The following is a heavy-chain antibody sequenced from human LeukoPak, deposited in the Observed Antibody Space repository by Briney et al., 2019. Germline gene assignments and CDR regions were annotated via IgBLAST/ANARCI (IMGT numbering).Heavy chain of an antibody. Sequence: KPSETLSLTCTVSGVSISSYCWTWIRQPAGKRLEWIGRMYISGSTNYNPSLKSRVTMSVDTSKNQFSLKLSSVTAADTAVYYCARVGYSPHGDAFDIWGQGTMVTVSS. CDR2: MYISGST. V-gene: IGHV4-4*07. CDR1: GVSISSYC. J-gene: IGHJ3*02. CDR3: ARVGYSPHGDAFDI. D-gene: IGHD3-22*01.